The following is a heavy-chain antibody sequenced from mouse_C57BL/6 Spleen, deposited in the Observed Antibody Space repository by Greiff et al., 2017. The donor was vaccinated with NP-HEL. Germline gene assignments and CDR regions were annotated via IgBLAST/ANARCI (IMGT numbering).Heavy chain of an antibody. CDR1: GYSITSGYY. Sequence: ESGPGLVKPSQSLSLTCSVTGYSITSGYYWNWIRQFPGNKLEWMGYISYDGSNNYNPSLKNRISITRDTSKNQFFLKLNSVTTEDTATYYCARGRLGAYWGQGTLVTVSA. CDR2: ISYDGSN. D-gene: IGHD2-4*01. J-gene: IGHJ3*01. CDR3: ARGRLGAY. V-gene: IGHV3-6*01.